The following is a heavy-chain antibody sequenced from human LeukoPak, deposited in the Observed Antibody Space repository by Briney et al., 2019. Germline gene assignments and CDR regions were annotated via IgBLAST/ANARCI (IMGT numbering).Heavy chain of an antibody. J-gene: IGHJ4*02. Sequence: GGSLRLSCAASGFTFSSYDMRWVRQATGKGLEWVSAIGTAGDTYYPGSVKGRFTISRENAKNSLYLQMNSLRAGDTAVYYCARGRSGSGYFDYWGQGTLVTVSS. CDR1: GFTFSSYD. D-gene: IGHD3-10*01. CDR3: ARGRSGSGYFDY. CDR2: IGTAGDT. V-gene: IGHV3-13*01.